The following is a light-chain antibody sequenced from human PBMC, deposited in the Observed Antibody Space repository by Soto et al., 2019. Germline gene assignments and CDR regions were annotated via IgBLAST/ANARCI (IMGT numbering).Light chain of an antibody. CDR2: DVS. CDR1: SSDVGGYNY. V-gene: IGLV2-14*01. J-gene: IGLJ1*01. Sequence: QSALTQPASVSGSPGQSSTITCTGTSSDVGGYNYVSWYQQHPGKAPKLMIYDVSNRPSGVSNRFSGSKSGNTASLTISGLQAEDEADYYCSSYTSSSPYVFGSGTQVTVL. CDR3: SSYTSSSPYV.